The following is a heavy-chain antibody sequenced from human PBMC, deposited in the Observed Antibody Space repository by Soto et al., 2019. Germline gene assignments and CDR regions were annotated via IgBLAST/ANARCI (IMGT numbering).Heavy chain of an antibody. D-gene: IGHD2-2*01. V-gene: IGHV3-15*07. J-gene: IGHJ4*02. CDR1: GFTFTNAW. CDR2: IKSKTDGGTT. CDR3: TTDDCISTSCYVFDY. Sequence: GGSLRLSCAASGFTFTNAWMNWVRQAPGKGLEWVGRIKSKTDGGTTDYAAPVKGRFTISRDDSKNTLYLQMNSLKTEDTAVYYCTTDDCISTSCYVFDYWGQGTLVTVSS.